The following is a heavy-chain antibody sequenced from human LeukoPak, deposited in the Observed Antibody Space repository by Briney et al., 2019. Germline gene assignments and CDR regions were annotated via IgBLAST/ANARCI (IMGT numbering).Heavy chain of an antibody. Sequence: GASVKVSCKASGYTFTSYGISWVRQAPGQGLEWMGWISAYNGNTNYAQKLQGRVTMTTDTSTSTAYMELRSLRSDDTAAYYCARDRLRLGELSLGYWGQGTLVTVSS. CDR1: GYTFTSYG. CDR3: ARDRLRLGELSLGY. V-gene: IGHV1-18*01. CDR2: ISAYNGNT. D-gene: IGHD3-16*02. J-gene: IGHJ4*02.